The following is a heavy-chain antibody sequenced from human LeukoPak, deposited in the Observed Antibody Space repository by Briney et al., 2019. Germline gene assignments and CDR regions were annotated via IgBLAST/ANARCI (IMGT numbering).Heavy chain of an antibody. CDR1: GFTFSNYY. CDR3: ARGGYGHSMDV. J-gene: IGHJ6*03. CDR2: IKNAGDDP. Sequence: GGSLRLSSVGSGFTFSNYYMYWVRQAPGKGPVWVSRIKNAGDDPIYAYSVKGRFTISRDNAKNTVYLQMNSLRAEDTAVYYCARGGYGHSMDVWGEGTTVTVSS. V-gene: IGHV3-74*01. D-gene: IGHD3-10*01.